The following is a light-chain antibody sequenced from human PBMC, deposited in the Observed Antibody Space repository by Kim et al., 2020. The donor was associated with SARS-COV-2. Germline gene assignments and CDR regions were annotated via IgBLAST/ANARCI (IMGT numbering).Light chain of an antibody. V-gene: IGKV3-15*01. Sequence: LSPGERVTLSCRASQIVSSSLAWYQQKPGQAPRLLIYGASARATGTPARFSGSASGTEFTLTISSLQSEDFAVYHCQQYYNWPRTFGQGTKVEIK. CDR3: QQYYNWPRT. CDR2: GAS. J-gene: IGKJ1*01. CDR1: QIVSSS.